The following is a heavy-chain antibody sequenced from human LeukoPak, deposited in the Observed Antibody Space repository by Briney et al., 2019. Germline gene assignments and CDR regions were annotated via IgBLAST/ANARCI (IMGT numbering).Heavy chain of an antibody. D-gene: IGHD3-10*01. CDR2: IPSGGFYE. CDR1: GFNFGHYA. V-gene: IGHV3-30*15. Sequence: GGSLRLSCAASGFNFGHYALHWVRQAPGKGLEWVSLIPSGGFYEYYADSVKGRFTISRDDSGNTLYLQLSSLRPEDTAVYYCARDSTYYYESGSSGHHYFDNWGQGTLVTVSS. CDR3: ARDSTYYYESGSSGHHYFDN. J-gene: IGHJ4*02.